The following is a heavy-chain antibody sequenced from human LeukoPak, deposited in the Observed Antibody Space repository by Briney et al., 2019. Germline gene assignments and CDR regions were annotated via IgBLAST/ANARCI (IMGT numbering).Heavy chain of an antibody. CDR3: ARGPGVEMATVQSGSFDY. J-gene: IGHJ4*02. CDR2: ISYDGSNK. Sequence: GRSLRLSCAASGFTFSSYAMHWVRQAPGKGLEWMAVISYDGSNKYYADSVKGRFTISRDNSKNTLYLQMNSLRAEDTAVYYCARGPGVEMATVQSGSFDYWGQGTLVTVSS. D-gene: IGHD5-24*01. CDR1: GFTFSSYA. V-gene: IGHV3-30-3*01.